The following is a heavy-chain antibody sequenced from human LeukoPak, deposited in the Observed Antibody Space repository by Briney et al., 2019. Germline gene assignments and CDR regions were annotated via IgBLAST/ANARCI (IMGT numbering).Heavy chain of an antibody. Sequence: SETLSLTCTVSGGSISSYYWSWLRQPPGKGLEWIGYIYYSGSTNYNPSLKSRVTISVDTSKNQFSLKLSSVTAADTAVYYCARHRDAADYWGQGTLVTVSS. CDR3: ARHRDAADY. CDR1: GGSISSYY. CDR2: IYYSGST. V-gene: IGHV4-59*08. D-gene: IGHD2-2*01. J-gene: IGHJ4*02.